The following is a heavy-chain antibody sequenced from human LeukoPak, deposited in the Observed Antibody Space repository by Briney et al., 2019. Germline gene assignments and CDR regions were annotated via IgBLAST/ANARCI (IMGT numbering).Heavy chain of an antibody. CDR2: ISGSGGTT. CDR1: GIYLSNYG. J-gene: IGHJ4*02. V-gene: IGHV3-23*01. CDR3: AKRGVVIRVILVGFHKEAYYFDS. D-gene: IGHD3-22*01. Sequence: QPGGSLRLSCAVSGIYLSNYGMSWVRQAPGKGLEWVARISGSGGTTKYADSVKGRFTISRDSPKNTLYLQMNSLRAEDTAVYFCAKRGVVIRVILVGFHKEAYYFDSWGQGALVTVSS.